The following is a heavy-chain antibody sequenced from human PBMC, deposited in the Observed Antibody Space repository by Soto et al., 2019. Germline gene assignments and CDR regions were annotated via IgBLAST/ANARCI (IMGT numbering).Heavy chain of an antibody. J-gene: IGHJ4*02. CDR1: GFTFSNYA. Sequence: EVQLLESGGGLVQPGGSLRLSCAASGFTFSNYAVTWVRQAPGKGLEWVSTISGSGGSTYYPDSVKGRFTISRDNSQNTLYLQMNSLRAEDTAVYYCAKDQGSSWYEIDYWGQGTLVTVSS. V-gene: IGHV3-23*01. D-gene: IGHD6-13*01. CDR3: AKDQGSSWYEIDY. CDR2: ISGSGGST.